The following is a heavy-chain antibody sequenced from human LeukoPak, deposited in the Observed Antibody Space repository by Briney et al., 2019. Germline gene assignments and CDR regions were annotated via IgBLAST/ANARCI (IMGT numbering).Heavy chain of an antibody. J-gene: IGHJ4*02. V-gene: IGHV4-39*01. CDR3: ARRSYYDSSAIFDY. D-gene: IGHD3-22*01. CDR2: LYYSGST. Sequence: SETLSLTCTVSGGSISSSSYYWDWIRQPPGKGLEWIGSLYYSGSTYYNPSLKSRVTISVDTSKDQFSLKLSSVTAADTAVFYCARRSYYDSSAIFDYWGQGTLVTVSS. CDR1: GGSISSSSYY.